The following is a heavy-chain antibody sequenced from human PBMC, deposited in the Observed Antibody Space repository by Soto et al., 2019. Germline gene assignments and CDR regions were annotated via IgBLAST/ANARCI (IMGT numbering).Heavy chain of an antibody. CDR2: IYWDDDK. CDR1: GFSLSTSGVG. CDR3: AHKGAPPSLEWLEYYFDY. J-gene: IGHJ4*02. V-gene: IGHV2-5*02. Sequence: QITLKESGPTLVKPTQTLTLTCTFSGFSLSTSGVGVGWIRQPPGKALEWLALIYWDDDKRYSPSLKSRLTITKDTSKNQVVLTMTNMDPVDTATYYCAHKGAPPSLEWLEYYFDYWGQGTLVTVSS. D-gene: IGHD3-3*01.